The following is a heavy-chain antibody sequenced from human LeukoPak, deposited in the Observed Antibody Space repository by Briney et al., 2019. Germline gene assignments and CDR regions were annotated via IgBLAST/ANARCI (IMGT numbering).Heavy chain of an antibody. J-gene: IGHJ4*02. Sequence: GGTLRLSCAASGFTFSSYAMNWVRQAPGKGLEWVSVISGSGGTTYYADSVKGRFTISRDNSKNMLYLQMNSLRAEDTAVYYCAKRVGGVNNFDYWGQGTLVTVSS. CDR3: AKRVGGVNNFDY. CDR2: ISGSGGTT. D-gene: IGHD3-16*01. V-gene: IGHV3-23*01. CDR1: GFTFSSYA.